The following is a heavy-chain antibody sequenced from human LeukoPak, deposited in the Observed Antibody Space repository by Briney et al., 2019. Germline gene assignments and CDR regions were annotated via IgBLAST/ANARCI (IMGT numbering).Heavy chain of an antibody. D-gene: IGHD6-13*01. CDR3: VRQLSGYSSGWYSGPIGY. CDR2: IYYSGST. J-gene: IGHJ4*02. Sequence: PSETLSLTCTGSGGSISSSSYYWGWIRQPPGKGLEWIGSIYYSGSTYYNPSLKSRVTISVDTSKNQFSLKLSSVTAADTAVYYCVRQLSGYSSGWYSGPIGYWGQGTLVTVSS. CDR1: GGSISSSSYY. V-gene: IGHV4-39*01.